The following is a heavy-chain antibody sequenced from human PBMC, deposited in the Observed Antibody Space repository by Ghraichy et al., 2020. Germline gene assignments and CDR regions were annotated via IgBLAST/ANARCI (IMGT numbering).Heavy chain of an antibody. CDR3: ARDSSYSSSSVPLAAFDI. CDR1: GFTFSSYS. V-gene: IGHV3-48*02. CDR2: ISSSSSTI. J-gene: IGHJ3*02. Sequence: GGSLRLSCAASGFTFSSYSMNWVRQAPGKGLEWVSYISSSSSTIYYADSVKGRFTISRDNAKNSLYLQMNSLRDEDTAVYYCARDSSYSSSSVPLAAFDIWGQGTMVTVSS. D-gene: IGHD6-13*01.